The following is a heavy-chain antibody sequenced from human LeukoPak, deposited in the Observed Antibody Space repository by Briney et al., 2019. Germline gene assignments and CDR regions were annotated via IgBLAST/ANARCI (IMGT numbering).Heavy chain of an antibody. V-gene: IGHV4-4*02. Sequence: SGTLSLTCAVSGGSIGSSNWWSWVRQPPGKGLEWIGEIYHSGSTNYNPSLKSRVTISVDKSKNQFSLKLSSVTAADTAVYYCARLLGYRYYDFWSGYSDGWGQGTLVTVSS. CDR2: IYHSGST. D-gene: IGHD3-3*01. CDR3: ARLLGYRYYDFWSGYSDG. J-gene: IGHJ4*02. CDR1: GGSIGSSNW.